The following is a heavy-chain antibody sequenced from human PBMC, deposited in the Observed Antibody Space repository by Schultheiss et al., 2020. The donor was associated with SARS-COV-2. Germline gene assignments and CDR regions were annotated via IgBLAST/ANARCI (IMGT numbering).Heavy chain of an antibody. J-gene: IGHJ3*02. CDR1: GFTFSSYA. CDR2: ISGSGGST. Sequence: GGSLRLSCAASGFTFSSYAMSWVRQAPGKGLEWVSAISGSGGSTYYADSVKGRFTISRDNSKNTLYLQMNSLKTEDTAVYYCTTSPKLLWFGESLAFDIWGQGTMVTVSS. V-gene: IGHV3-23*01. CDR3: TTSPKLLWFGESLAFDI. D-gene: IGHD3-10*01.